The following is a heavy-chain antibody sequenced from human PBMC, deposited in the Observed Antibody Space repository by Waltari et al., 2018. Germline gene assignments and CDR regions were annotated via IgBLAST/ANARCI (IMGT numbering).Heavy chain of an antibody. V-gene: IGHV4-34*01. Sequence: QVQLQQWGAGLLKPSETLSLTCAVYGGSFSGYYWSWIRQPPGKGLEWIGEINHSGNTNYNPSLKSRVTISVDPSKNQFSLKLSSVTAADTAVYYCARVGRVLRYFDWLARGVFDYWGQGTLVTVSS. CDR1: GGSFSGYY. CDR2: INHSGNT. J-gene: IGHJ4*02. D-gene: IGHD3-9*01. CDR3: ARVGRVLRYFDWLARGVFDY.